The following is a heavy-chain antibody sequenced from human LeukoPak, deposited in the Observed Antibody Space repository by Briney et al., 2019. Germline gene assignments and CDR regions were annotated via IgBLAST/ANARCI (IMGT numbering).Heavy chain of an antibody. CDR2: IYPGDSDT. J-gene: IGHJ5*02. V-gene: IGHV5-51*01. Sequence: GESPKISCKGSGYSFTSYWIGWVRQMPGKGLEWMGIIYPGDSDTRYSPSFQGQVTISADKSISTAYLQWSSLKASDTAMYYCARIKIAAPNWFDPWGQGTLVTVSS. CDR1: GYSFTSYW. CDR3: ARIKIAAPNWFDP. D-gene: IGHD6-6*01.